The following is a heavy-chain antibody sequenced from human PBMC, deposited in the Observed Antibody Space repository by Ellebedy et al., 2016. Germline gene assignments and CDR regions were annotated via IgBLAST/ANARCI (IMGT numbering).Heavy chain of an antibody. D-gene: IGHD4-17*01. V-gene: IGHV1-69*04. J-gene: IGHJ5*02. CDR1: GGTFSSYA. CDR2: IIPILGIA. CDR3: ARDPRTVIDYGDFHDRVGSVFDP. Sequence: ASVKVSCKASGGTFSSYAISWVRQAPGQGLEWMGRIIPILGIANYAQKFQGRVTITADKSTSTAYMELSSLRSEDTAVYYCARDPRTVIDYGDFHDRVGSVFDPWGQGTLVTVSS.